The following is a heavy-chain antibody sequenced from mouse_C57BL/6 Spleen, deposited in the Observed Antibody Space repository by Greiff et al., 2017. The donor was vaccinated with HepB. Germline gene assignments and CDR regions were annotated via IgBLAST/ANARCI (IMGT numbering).Heavy chain of an antibody. V-gene: IGHV1-85*01. CDR3: ARKGNYGNYVGYFDV. J-gene: IGHJ1*03. D-gene: IGHD2-1*01. CDR2: IYPRDGST. Sequence: QVQLQQSGPELVKPGASVKLSCKASGYTLTSYDINWVKQRTGQGLEWIGWIYPRDGSTKYNERFKGKATLTVDTSSSTAYMELHSLTSEDSAVYFCARKGNYGNYVGYFDVWGTVTTVTVSS. CDR1: GYTLTSYD.